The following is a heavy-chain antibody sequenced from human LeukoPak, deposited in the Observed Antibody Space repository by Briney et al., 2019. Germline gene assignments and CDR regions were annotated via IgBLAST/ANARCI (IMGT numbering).Heavy chain of an antibody. CDR1: GFTFSSYS. J-gene: IGHJ1*01. Sequence: GGSLRLSCAASGFTFSSYSMSWVRQAARKGLEWVSAISGSGGSTYYADSVKGRFTISRDNSKNTLYLQMNSLRAEDTAVYYCAKDRCLGYCSGGSCYSGYNFQHWGQGTLVTVSS. CDR2: ISGSGGST. CDR3: AKDRCLGYCSGGSCYSGYNFQH. D-gene: IGHD2-15*01. V-gene: IGHV3-23*01.